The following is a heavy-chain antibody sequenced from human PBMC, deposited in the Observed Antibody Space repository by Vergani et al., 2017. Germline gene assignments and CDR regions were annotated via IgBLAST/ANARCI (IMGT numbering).Heavy chain of an antibody. Sequence: QVQLVQSGAEVKKPGSAVKVSCKASGGTFSSYAISWVRQAPGQGLEWMGGIIPIFGTANYAQKFQGRVTITADESTSTAYMALSSLRSEDTAVYYCARGRGQYYDFWSGYPILDYWGQGTLVTVSS. V-gene: IGHV1-69*01. D-gene: IGHD3-3*01. CDR2: IIPIFGTA. CDR3: ARGRGQYYDFWSGYPILDY. CDR1: GGTFSSYA. J-gene: IGHJ4*02.